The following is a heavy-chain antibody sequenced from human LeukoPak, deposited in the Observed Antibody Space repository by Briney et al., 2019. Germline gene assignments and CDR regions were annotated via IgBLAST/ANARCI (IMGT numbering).Heavy chain of an antibody. CDR3: ARGGSLVGTTPHDTFDM. CDR1: AAPISSYN. J-gene: IGHJ3*02. D-gene: IGHD1-26*01. Sequence: SETLSLTCTVSAAPISSYNWSWIRQPPGKGLEGIGYIYYSGSTNYNPSLKRRVAISVDTSKKQVSLRLSSVTAADTAVYYCARGGSLVGTTPHDTFDMWGKGTVVTVS. V-gene: IGHV4-59*01. CDR2: IYYSGST.